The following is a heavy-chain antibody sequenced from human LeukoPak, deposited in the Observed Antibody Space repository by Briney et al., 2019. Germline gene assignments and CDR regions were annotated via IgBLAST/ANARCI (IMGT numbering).Heavy chain of an antibody. J-gene: IGHJ4*02. CDR2: IYSGGST. CDR3: AGARARSRRTYYYDSSGLDY. D-gene: IGHD3-22*01. Sequence: GGSLRLSCAASGFIVSYNYINWVRQAPGKGLEWVSVIYSGGSTYYADSVKGRFTISRDNSKNTLYLQMNSLRAEDTAVYYCAGARARSRRTYYYDSSGLDYWGQGTLVTVSS. CDR1: GFIVSYNY. V-gene: IGHV3-53*01.